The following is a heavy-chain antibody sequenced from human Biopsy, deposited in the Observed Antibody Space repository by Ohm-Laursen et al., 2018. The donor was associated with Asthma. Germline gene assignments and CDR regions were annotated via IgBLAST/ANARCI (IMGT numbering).Heavy chain of an antibody. D-gene: IGHD3-22*01. J-gene: IGHJ4*02. V-gene: IGHV3-53*01. CDR3: ARGDSSNWSHYYFDY. Sequence: SLRLSCAASGFTVSRDHMFWVRQAPGKGLEWVSVIYSGGTSHTADSVRGQFTISRDYSKNTLYPQMHSLRAEDTAVYYCARGDSSNWSHYYFDYWGQGTLVTVSS. CDR2: IYSGGTS. CDR1: GFTVSRDH.